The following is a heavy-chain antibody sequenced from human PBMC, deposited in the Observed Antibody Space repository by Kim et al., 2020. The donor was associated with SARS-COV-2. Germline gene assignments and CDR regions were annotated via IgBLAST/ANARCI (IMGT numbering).Heavy chain of an antibody. Sequence: TYYNPSLKSRDTISVDKSKHQLSLKLSSVTAADKAVYYCARGVFGNWFDPWGQGTLVTVSS. CDR3: ARGVFGNWFDP. J-gene: IGHJ5*02. D-gene: IGHD3-10*01. V-gene: IGHV4-31*02. CDR2: T.